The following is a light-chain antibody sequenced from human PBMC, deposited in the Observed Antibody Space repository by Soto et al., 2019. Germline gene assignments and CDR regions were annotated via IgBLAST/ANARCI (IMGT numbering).Light chain of an antibody. CDR2: EVS. J-gene: IGLJ3*02. V-gene: IGLV2-14*01. CDR3: SSYTSSSTRV. Sequence: QSALTQPASVSGSPGQSITISCTGTSSDVGGYNYVSWYQQHPGKAPKLMIYEVSNRPSWVSNRFSGSKSGNTASLTISGLLAEDEADYYCSSYTSSSTRVFGGGTKVTVL. CDR1: SSDVGGYNY.